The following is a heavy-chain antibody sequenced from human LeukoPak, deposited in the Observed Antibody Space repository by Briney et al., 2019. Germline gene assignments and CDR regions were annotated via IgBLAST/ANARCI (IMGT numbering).Heavy chain of an antibody. CDR3: ARKLRLGGNWFDP. CDR2: IIPISGTT. V-gene: IGHV1-69*13. Sequence: SVKVSCKTSGGTFTSYAITWVRQAPGQGLEWMGKIIPISGTTNYAQKFQGRVTFTADESTSTAYMELSSLRSEDAALYYCARKLRLGGNWFDPWGQGTLVTVSS. D-gene: IGHD1-26*01. J-gene: IGHJ5*02. CDR1: GGTFTSYA.